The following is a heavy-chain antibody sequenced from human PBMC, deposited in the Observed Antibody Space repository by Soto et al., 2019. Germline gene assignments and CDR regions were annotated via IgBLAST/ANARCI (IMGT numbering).Heavy chain of an antibody. CDR1: GFTFSSYA. Sequence: PGGSLRLSCAASGFTFSSYAMHWVRQAPGKGLEWVAVISYDGSNKYYADSVKGRFTISRDNSKNTLYLQMNSLRAEDTAVYYCARSQYGDYVFDYWGQGTLVTVSS. CDR3: ARSQYGDYVFDY. J-gene: IGHJ4*02. V-gene: IGHV3-30-3*01. D-gene: IGHD4-17*01. CDR2: ISYDGSNK.